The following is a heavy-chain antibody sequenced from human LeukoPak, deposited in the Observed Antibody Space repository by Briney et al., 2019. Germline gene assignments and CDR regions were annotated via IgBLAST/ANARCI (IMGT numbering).Heavy chain of an antibody. CDR2: IYYSGTT. D-gene: IGHD6-19*01. Sequence: SETLSLTCTVSGASISTIISYWGWVRQTPGKGLEWIGSIYYSGTTYYNPSLESRVTISIDTSKNQFSVKLTSVTAADTAVYYCARDQGAVAGIDPWGQGTLVTVSS. V-gene: IGHV4-39*07. CDR1: GASISTIISY. CDR3: ARDQGAVAGIDP. J-gene: IGHJ5*02.